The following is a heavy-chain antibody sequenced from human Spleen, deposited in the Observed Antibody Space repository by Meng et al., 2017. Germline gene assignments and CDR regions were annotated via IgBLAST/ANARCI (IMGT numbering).Heavy chain of an antibody. Sequence: GESLKISCAASGFTFSSYAMSWVRQAPGKGLEWVSAISNSGDSTYYADSVKGRFTISRDSSKNTLYLQMNSLRVEDTAVYYCARLTGRGFDYWGQGTLVTVSS. CDR3: ARLTGRGFDY. D-gene: IGHD7-27*01. CDR2: ISNSGDST. J-gene: IGHJ4*02. V-gene: IGHV3-23*01. CDR1: GFTFSSYA.